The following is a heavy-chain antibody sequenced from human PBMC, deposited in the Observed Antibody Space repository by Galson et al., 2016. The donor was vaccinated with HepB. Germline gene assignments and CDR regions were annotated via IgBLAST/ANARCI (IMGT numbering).Heavy chain of an antibody. J-gene: IGHJ4*02. CDR1: GGSISSGGYY. D-gene: IGHD4-11*01. CDR3: ARVRREGGDDYSNYRFDY. CDR2: IYYSGST. Sequence: TLSLTCTVSGGSISSGGYYWSWIRQHPGKGLEWIGYIYYSGSTYYNPSLKSRVTISVDTSKNQFSLKLSSVTAADTAVYYCARVRREGGDDYSNYRFDYWGQGTLVTVSS. V-gene: IGHV4-31*03.